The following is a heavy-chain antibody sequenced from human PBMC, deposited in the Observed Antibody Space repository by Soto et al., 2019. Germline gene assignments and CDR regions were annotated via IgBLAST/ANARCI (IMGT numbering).Heavy chain of an antibody. CDR1: GGSISSSSYY. D-gene: IGHD4-17*01. J-gene: IGHJ4*02. V-gene: IGHV4-39*01. CDR3: ARPYGDYVDY. CDR2: IYYSGST. Sequence: SETLSLTCTVSGGSISSSSYYWGWIRQPPGKGLEWIGSIYYSGSTYYNPSLKSRVTISVDTSKNQFSLKLSSVTAADTAVYYCARPYGDYVDYWGQGTLVTVSS.